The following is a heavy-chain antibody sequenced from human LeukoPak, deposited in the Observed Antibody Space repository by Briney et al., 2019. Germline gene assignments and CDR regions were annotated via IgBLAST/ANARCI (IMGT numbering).Heavy chain of an antibody. CDR2: IIPILGIA. V-gene: IGHV1-69*04. D-gene: IGHD6-19*01. Sequence: GASVKVSCKASGGTFSSYAISWVRQAPGQVLEWMGRIIPILGIANYAQKFQGRVTITADKSTSTAYMELSSLRSEDTAVYYCARVSSGWCGGAFDIWGQGTMVTVSS. CDR1: GGTFSSYA. J-gene: IGHJ3*02. CDR3: ARVSSGWCGGAFDI.